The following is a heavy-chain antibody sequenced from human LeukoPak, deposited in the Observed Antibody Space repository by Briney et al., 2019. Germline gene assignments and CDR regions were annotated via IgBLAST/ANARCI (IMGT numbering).Heavy chain of an antibody. CDR1: GGSISSYY. Sequence: PSETLSLTCTVSGGSISSYYWSWIRQPPGKGLEWVGSIFYSGSTYYNPSLKSRVTISVDTSKNQFSLKLSSVTAADTAVYYCARLVGDYYYYYGMDVWGQGTTVTVSS. V-gene: IGHV4-39*01. CDR3: ARLVGDYYYYYGMDV. J-gene: IGHJ6*02. CDR2: IFYSGST. D-gene: IGHD4-17*01.